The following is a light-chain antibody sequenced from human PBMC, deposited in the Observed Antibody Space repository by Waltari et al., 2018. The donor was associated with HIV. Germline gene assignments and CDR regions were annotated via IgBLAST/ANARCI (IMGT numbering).Light chain of an antibody. V-gene: IGLV3-1*01. Sequence: SYELTQPPSMSVSPGQTASITCSGDNLGDKYVCWYQQKPGQSPVLVIYQNKKRPSGLPDRFSGSNSGNTGTLTISGTQAVDEADYYCQAWDSSTRGLFGGGTKLTVL. J-gene: IGLJ2*01. CDR1: NLGDKY. CDR2: QNK. CDR3: QAWDSSTRGL.